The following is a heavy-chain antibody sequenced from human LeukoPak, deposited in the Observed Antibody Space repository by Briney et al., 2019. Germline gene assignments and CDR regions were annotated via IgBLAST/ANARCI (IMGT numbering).Heavy chain of an antibody. J-gene: IGHJ4*02. CDR2: TIPIFGTA. CDR3: ARAVAGLSLAYGPLDY. CDR1: GGTFSSYA. V-gene: IGHV1-69*05. D-gene: IGHD6-19*01. Sequence: ASVKVSCKASGGTFSSYAISWVRQAPGQGLEWMGGTIPIFGTANYAQKFQGRVTITTDESTSTAYMELSSLRSEDTAVYYCARAVAGLSLAYGPLDYWGQGTLVTVSS.